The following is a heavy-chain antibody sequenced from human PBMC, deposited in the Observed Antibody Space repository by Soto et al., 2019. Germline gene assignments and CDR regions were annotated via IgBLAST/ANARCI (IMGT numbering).Heavy chain of an antibody. Sequence: LSLTCTVSGGSISSYYWSWIRQPAGKGLEWIGRIYASGSTSYNPSLKSRVTMSVDTSKNQFSLKLSSVTAADTAVYDCARDSAAADYFDSWGQGTLVTVSS. CDR2: IYASGST. J-gene: IGHJ4*02. V-gene: IGHV4-4*07. CDR1: GGSISSYY. D-gene: IGHD6-13*01. CDR3: ARDSAAADYFDS.